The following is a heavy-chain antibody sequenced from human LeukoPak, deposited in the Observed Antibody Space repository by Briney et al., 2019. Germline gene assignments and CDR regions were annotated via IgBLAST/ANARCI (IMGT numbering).Heavy chain of an antibody. CDR1: GGSFSGYY. V-gene: IGHV4-34*01. J-gene: IGHJ4*02. CDR3: ARGSSWQLWLSD. D-gene: IGHD5-18*01. Sequence: SETLSLTCAVYGGSFSGYYWSWIRQPPGEGLEWIGEINHSGSTNYNPSLKSRVTISVDTSKNQFSLKLSSVTAADTAVYYCARGSSWQLWLSDWGQGTLVTVSS. CDR2: INHSGST.